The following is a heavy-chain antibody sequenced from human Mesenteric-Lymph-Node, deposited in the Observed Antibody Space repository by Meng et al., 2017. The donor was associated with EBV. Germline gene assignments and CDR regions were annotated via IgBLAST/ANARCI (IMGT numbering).Heavy chain of an antibody. J-gene: IGHJ4*02. CDR3: ALIIVGATHFDY. V-gene: IGHV4-61*01. CDR1: GGSVSSGSYY. Sequence: QLQGSGPGLVKPSDTLTLTCTFAGGSVSSGSYYWSWIWQPPGKGLEWIGYIYYSGSTNYNPSLKSRVTISVDTSKNQFSLKLSSVTAADTAVYYCALIIVGATHFDYWGQGTLVTVSS. CDR2: IYYSGST. D-gene: IGHD1-26*01.